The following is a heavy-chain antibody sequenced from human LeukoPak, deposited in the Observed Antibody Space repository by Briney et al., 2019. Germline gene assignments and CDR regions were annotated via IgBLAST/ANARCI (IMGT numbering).Heavy chain of an antibody. D-gene: IGHD3-10*01. CDR2: ISSDGSYK. J-gene: IGHJ6*03. CDR3: ARVLSGRGSLYDYYYYMDV. CDR1: GFTFSSHA. V-gene: IGHV3-30*14. Sequence: GRSLRLSCAASGFTFSSHALHWVRQAPGKGLEWVAVISSDGSYKYYADSVKGRFTISRDISKNTLYLQMNSLRAEDTAVYYCARVLSGRGSLYDYYYYMDVWGKGTTVTISS.